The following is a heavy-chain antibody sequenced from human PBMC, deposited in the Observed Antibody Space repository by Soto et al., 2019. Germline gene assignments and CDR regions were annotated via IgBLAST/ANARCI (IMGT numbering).Heavy chain of an antibody. J-gene: IGHJ4*02. CDR3: ARGSIVATLDY. V-gene: IGHV4-30-4*01. CDR1: GGSISSGDYY. CDR2: IYYSGST. D-gene: IGHD5-12*01. Sequence: SETLSLTCTVSGGSISSGDYYWSWIRQPPGKGLEWIGYIYYSGSTYYNPSLKSRVTISVDTSKNQFSLKLSSVTAADTAVYYCARGSIVATLDYWGQGTLVTVS.